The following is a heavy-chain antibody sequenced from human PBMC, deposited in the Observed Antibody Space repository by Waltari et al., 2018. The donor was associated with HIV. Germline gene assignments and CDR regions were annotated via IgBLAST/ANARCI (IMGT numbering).Heavy chain of an antibody. CDR1: GFRLRTYW. J-gene: IGHJ4*02. D-gene: IGHD2-21*02. V-gene: IGHV3-74*01. CDR3: ARMTSPYFIDY. Sequence: EVQLVESGGGLVRPGLSLRLSCAASGFRLRTYWLHWVRQGPGKGPVWVSRIDQDGSRISYADSVKGRFTISRDNARNILYLQMNSLRVEDTAVYYCARMTSPYFIDYWGLGTLVTVSS. CDR2: IDQDGSRI.